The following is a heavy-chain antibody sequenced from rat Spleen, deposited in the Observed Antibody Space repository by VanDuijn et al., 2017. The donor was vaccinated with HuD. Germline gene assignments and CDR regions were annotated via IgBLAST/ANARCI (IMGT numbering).Heavy chain of an antibody. V-gene: IGHV5S10*01. CDR2: IIYDGSRT. CDR3: ARRHYGYTDYFDY. J-gene: IGHJ2*01. CDR1: GFTFSDYN. Sequence: EVQLVESGGDLVQPGRSLKLSCAASGFTFSDYNMAWVRQAPKKGLEWVATIIYDGSRTHYRDSLKGRFTISTDNAKSTLSLQMDSLRSEDTATYYCARRHYGYTDYFDYWGQGVMSQSPQ. D-gene: IGHD1-9*01.